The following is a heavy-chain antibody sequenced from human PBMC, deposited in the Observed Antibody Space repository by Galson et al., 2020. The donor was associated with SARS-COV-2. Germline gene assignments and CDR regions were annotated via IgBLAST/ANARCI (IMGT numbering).Heavy chain of an antibody. J-gene: IGHJ6*02. CDR3: ARDPRAYDNALLYYGVDV. D-gene: IGHD3-16*01. Sequence: PETLSLTCAVSGVSITSNNWWIWVRQAPGRGLEWIREIHHGRSPNYNPSLKSRVTISIDTSKNQFSLRLNSVTAADTAVYFCARDPRAYDNALLYYGVDVWGQGTSVTVTS. V-gene: IGHV4-4*01. CDR2: IHHGRSP. CDR1: GVSITSNNW.